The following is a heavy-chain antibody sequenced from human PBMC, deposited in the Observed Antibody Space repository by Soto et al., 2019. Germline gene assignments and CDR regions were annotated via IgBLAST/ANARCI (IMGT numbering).Heavy chain of an antibody. V-gene: IGHV3-30*18. Sequence: QVQLVESGGGVVQPGRSLSLSCAASGFTFSSYGMHWVRQAPGKGLEWVAVISYDGSNKYYADSVKGRFTISRDNSKNTLYLQMNSLRAEDTAVYYCAKDLGHGGRGAFDIWGQGTMVTVSS. CDR1: GFTFSSYG. CDR2: ISYDGSNK. J-gene: IGHJ3*02. D-gene: IGHD7-27*01. CDR3: AKDLGHGGRGAFDI.